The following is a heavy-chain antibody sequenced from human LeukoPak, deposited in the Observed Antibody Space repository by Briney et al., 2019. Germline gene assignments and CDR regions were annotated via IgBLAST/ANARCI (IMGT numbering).Heavy chain of an antibody. Sequence: GGSLRLSCAASGFTFSSYAMSWVRQAPGKGLEWVAAISGSGGSTYYADSVKGRFTISRDNSKNTLYLQMNSLRAEDTAVYYCASPPYYDFWSGYYQTDAFDIWGQGTMVTVSS. D-gene: IGHD3-3*01. V-gene: IGHV3-23*01. J-gene: IGHJ3*02. CDR3: ASPPYYDFWSGYYQTDAFDI. CDR1: GFTFSSYA. CDR2: ISGSGGST.